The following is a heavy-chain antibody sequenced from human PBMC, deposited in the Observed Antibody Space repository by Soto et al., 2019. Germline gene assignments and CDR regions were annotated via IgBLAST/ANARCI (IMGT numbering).Heavy chain of an antibody. Sequence: QVQLVESGGGVVQTGRSLRLSCAASGFTFSNYGMHWVRQAPGKGLEWVAVISSDGSNKYYADSVKGRLTISRDNSENTLFLQMNNLRTEDTAVYYCARDWVWFGAHPIDYWGQGTLVTVSS. CDR1: GFTFSNYG. D-gene: IGHD3-10*01. CDR3: ARDWVWFGAHPIDY. CDR2: ISSDGSNK. J-gene: IGHJ4*02. V-gene: IGHV3-30*03.